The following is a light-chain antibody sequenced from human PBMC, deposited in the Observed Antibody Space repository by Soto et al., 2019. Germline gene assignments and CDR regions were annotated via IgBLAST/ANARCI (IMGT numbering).Light chain of an antibody. V-gene: IGLV1-47*01. CDR1: SSNIGTNF. Sequence: QSVLIQPPSASGTPGQRVTISCSGSSSNIGTNFVYWYQQFPGTAPKLLVYTNNQRPSGVPDRFSGSQSDTSASLAISGLRSEDEADYYCATWDDSLVGPVFGGGTKVTVL. CDR3: ATWDDSLVGPV. CDR2: TNN. J-gene: IGLJ3*02.